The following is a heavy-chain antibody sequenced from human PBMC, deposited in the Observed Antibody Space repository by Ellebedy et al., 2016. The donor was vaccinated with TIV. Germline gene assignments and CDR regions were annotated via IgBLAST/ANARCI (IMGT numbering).Heavy chain of an antibody. V-gene: IGHV1-2*02. J-gene: IGHJ3*02. D-gene: IGHD6-19*01. CDR2: INPNSGGT. CDR3: ARDGIAVAGTAFDI. Sequence: ASVKVSCKASGYTFTNYYIHWVRQAPGQGLEWMGWINPNSGGTNYAQKFQGRVTMTRDTSISAAYMELSSLTSDDTAVYYCARDGIAVAGTAFDIWGQGTMVTVSS. CDR1: GYTFTNYY.